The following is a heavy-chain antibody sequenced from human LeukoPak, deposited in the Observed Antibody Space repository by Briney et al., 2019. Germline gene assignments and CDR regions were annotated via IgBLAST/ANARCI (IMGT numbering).Heavy chain of an antibody. D-gene: IGHD2-8*01. CDR2: INHSGST. CDR1: GGSFSGYY. J-gene: IGHJ4*02. CDR3: ARVTVYMRETYFDY. V-gene: IGHV4-34*01. Sequence: TSSETLSLTCAVYGGSFSGYYWSWIRQPPGKGLEWIGEINHSGSTNYSPSLKSRVTISVDTSKNQFSLRLSSVTAADTAVYYWARVTVYMRETYFDYWGQGTLVTVSS.